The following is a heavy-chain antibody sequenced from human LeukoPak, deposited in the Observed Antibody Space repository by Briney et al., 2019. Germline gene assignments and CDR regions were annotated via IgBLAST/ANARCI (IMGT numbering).Heavy chain of an antibody. CDR2: IYYSGST. CDR1: GGSISGYY. CDR3: ARHGPAAVTADYYYYYGMDV. Sequence: KPSETLSLTCTVSGGSISGYYWSWIRQPPGKGLEWIGYIYYSGSTNYNPSLKSRVTISVDTSKNQFSLKLSSVTAADTAVYYCARHGPAAVTADYYYYYGMDVWGQGTTVTVSS. J-gene: IGHJ6*02. D-gene: IGHD4-17*01. V-gene: IGHV4-59*08.